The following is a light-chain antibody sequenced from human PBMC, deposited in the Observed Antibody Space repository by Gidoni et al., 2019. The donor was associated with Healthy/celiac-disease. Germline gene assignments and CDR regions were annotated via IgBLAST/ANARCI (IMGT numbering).Light chain of an antibody. Sequence: DIVLTQSPDTLSLHPGERATLSCRASQSVSGYLAWYQQKPGQAPRRLIYDASNMATVIPARFSGSGSVTDFTLTITSLEPEDFAVYYCQQRSNWPLCSFGQGTKLEIK. J-gene: IGKJ2*04. CDR3: QQRSNWPLCS. V-gene: IGKV3-11*01. CDR1: QSVSGY. CDR2: DAS.